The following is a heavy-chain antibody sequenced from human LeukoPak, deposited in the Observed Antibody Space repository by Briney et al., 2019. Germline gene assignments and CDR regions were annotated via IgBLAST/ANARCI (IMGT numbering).Heavy chain of an antibody. CDR2: IYYSGST. D-gene: IGHD3-10*01. J-gene: IGHJ4*02. V-gene: IGHV4-61*01. Sequence: SETLSLTCTVSGGSVSSGSDYWSWIRQPPGQGLEWIGYIYYSGSTDYNPSLKSRVTISVDTSKNQFSLKLSSVTAADTAVYYCARDASGGSGSYKYHFDYWGQGTLVTVSS. CDR3: ARDASGGSGSYKYHFDY. CDR1: GGSVSSGSDY.